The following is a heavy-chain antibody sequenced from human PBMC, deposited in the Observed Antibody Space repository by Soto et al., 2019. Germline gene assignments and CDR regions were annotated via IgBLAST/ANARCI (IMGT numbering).Heavy chain of an antibody. CDR2: IYYSGST. Sequence: SETLSLTCTVSGGSISSGGYYWSWIRQHPGKGLEWIGYIYYSGSTYYNPSLKSRVTISVDTSKNQFSLKLSSVTAADTAVYYCASSETAKRYCSSTSCRTGVFDYWGQGTPVTVSS. D-gene: IGHD2-2*01. CDR3: ASSETAKRYCSSTSCRTGVFDY. J-gene: IGHJ4*02. V-gene: IGHV4-31*03. CDR1: GGSISSGGYY.